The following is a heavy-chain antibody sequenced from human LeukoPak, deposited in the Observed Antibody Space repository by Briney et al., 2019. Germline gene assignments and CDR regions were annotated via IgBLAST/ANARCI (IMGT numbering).Heavy chain of an antibody. V-gene: IGHV3-53*01. Sequence: GGSLRLSCAASGFTVSSNYMSWVRQAPGKGLEWVSVIYSGGSTYYADSVKGRFTISRHNSKNTLYLQMNSLRAEDTAVYYCARDPGIAVAGSSDYWGQGTLVTVSS. CDR2: IYSGGST. J-gene: IGHJ4*02. CDR3: ARDPGIAVAGSSDY. D-gene: IGHD6-19*01. CDR1: GFTVSSNY.